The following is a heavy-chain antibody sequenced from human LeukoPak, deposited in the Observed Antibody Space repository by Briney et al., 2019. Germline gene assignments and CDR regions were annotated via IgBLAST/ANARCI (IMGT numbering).Heavy chain of an antibody. CDR2: INPNSGGT. V-gene: IGHV1-2*02. Sequence: ASVKVSCKASGYTFTDYYLHWVRQAPGQGLEWMGWINPNSGGTNYAQKFQGRVTMTRDTSISTVYMELSRLRSDDTAMYYCARERPHYMDVWGTGTTVIVSS. CDR1: GYTFTDYY. J-gene: IGHJ6*03. CDR3: ARERPHYMDV.